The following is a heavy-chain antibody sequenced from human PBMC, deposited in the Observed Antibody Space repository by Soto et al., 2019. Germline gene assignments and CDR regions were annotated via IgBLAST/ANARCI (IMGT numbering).Heavy chain of an antibody. CDR1: GGSISSYY. Sequence: PSETLSLTCTVSGGSISSYYWSWIRQPPGKGLEWIGYIYYSGSTNYNPSLKSRVTISVDTSKNQFSLKLSSVTAADTAVYYCARGPRLGYCSGGSCYVYWGQGTLVTVSS. J-gene: IGHJ4*02. D-gene: IGHD2-15*01. CDR3: ARGPRLGYCSGGSCYVY. CDR2: IYYSGST. V-gene: IGHV4-59*08.